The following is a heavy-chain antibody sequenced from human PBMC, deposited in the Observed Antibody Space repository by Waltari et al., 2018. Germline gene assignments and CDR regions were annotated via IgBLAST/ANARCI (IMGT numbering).Heavy chain of an antibody. V-gene: IGHV3-48*03. Sequence: EVQLVQSGVGLVQPGGSLRLSCAASEFIFSTYEMHWIRQAPGKGMEWVSYISSRGTTIYNADSVKGRFTITRDNAKKSLYLQMKGLRAEDTAVYYCARERNTFIPCDYWGQGALVTVAS. J-gene: IGHJ4*02. CDR1: EFIFSTYE. CDR2: ISSRGTTI. D-gene: IGHD2-21*01. CDR3: ARERNTFIPCDY.